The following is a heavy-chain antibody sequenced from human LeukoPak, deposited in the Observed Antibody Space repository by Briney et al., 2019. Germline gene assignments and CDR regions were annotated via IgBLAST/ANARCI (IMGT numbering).Heavy chain of an antibody. CDR1: GGTFSSYA. V-gene: IGHV1-69*04. CDR3: ARDQAAPYYYGMDV. CDR2: IIPILGIA. J-gene: IGHJ6*02. D-gene: IGHD6-13*01. Sequence: SVKVSCKASGGTFSSYAISWVRQAPGQGLEWMGRIIPILGIANYAQKFQGRVTITADKSTSTAYMELSRLRSDDTAVYYCARDQAAPYYYGMDVWGQGTTVTVSS.